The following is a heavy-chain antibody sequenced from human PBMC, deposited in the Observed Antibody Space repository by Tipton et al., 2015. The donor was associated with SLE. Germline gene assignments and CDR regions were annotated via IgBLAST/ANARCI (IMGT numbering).Heavy chain of an antibody. CDR3: ARALGGSSGWYGDAFDI. CDR2: IYTSGST. D-gene: IGHD6-19*01. CDR1: GGSISSGSYY. J-gene: IGHJ3*02. Sequence: LRLSCTVSGGSISSGSYYWSWIRQPAGKGLEWIGHIYTSGSTNYNPSLKSRVTISVDTSKNQFSLKLSSVTAADTAVYYCARALGGSSGWYGDAFDIWGQGTMVTVSS. V-gene: IGHV4-61*09.